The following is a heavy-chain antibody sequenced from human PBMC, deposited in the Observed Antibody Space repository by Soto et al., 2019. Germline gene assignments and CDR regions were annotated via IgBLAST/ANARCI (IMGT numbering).Heavy chain of an antibody. Sequence: SETLSLTCTVSGGSISSYYWSWIRQPPGKGLEWIGYIYYSGSTNYNPSLKSRVTISVDTSKNQFSLKLSSVTAADTAVYYCARDTQYGFFDYWGQGTLVTVSS. D-gene: IGHD2-15*01. V-gene: IGHV4-59*01. CDR2: IYYSGST. CDR3: ARDTQYGFFDY. J-gene: IGHJ4*02. CDR1: GGSISSYY.